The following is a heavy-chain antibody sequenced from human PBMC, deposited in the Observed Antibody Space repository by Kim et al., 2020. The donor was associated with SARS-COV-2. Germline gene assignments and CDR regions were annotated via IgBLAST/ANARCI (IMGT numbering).Heavy chain of an antibody. J-gene: IGHJ6*02. CDR2: IYTSGST. CDR1: GGSISSYY. V-gene: IGHV4-4*07. Sequence: SETLSLTCTVSGGSISSYYWSWIRQPAGKGLEWIGRIYTSGSTNYNPPLKSRVTMSVDTSKNQFSLKLSSVTAADTAVYYCARGGLNYYYYGMDVWGQGTTVTVSS. CDR3: ARGGLNYYYYGMDV.